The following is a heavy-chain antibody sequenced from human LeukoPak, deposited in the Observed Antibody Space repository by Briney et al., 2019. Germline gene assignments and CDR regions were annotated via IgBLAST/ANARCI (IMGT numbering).Heavy chain of an antibody. V-gene: IGHV3-48*03. CDR1: GFTFRSYE. CDR3: ARGDYDVWSAPFDH. D-gene: IGHD3-3*01. J-gene: IGHJ4*02. Sequence: PGGSLTLSCGASGFTFRSYELNWVRLAPGKGLEWLSYISPSGSTIYYADSVKGRFTISRDNAKNSLYLQMNGLRVEDTAFYYCARGDYDVWSAPFDHWGQGTLVSVSS. CDR2: ISPSGSTI.